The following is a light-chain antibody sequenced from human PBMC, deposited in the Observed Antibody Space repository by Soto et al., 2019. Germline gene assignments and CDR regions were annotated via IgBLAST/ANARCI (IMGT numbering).Light chain of an antibody. CDR3: QKFNAVPT. Sequence: DIQMTQSPSSLSASVGDRVTITCRASQAISNYLAWYQQKPGKVPSLLIYAASTLQSGVPSRFSGSGSGTDFTLIISRLQPEDIATYYCQKFNAVPTFGGGTKVEI. CDR1: QAISNY. V-gene: IGKV1-27*01. CDR2: AAS. J-gene: IGKJ4*01.